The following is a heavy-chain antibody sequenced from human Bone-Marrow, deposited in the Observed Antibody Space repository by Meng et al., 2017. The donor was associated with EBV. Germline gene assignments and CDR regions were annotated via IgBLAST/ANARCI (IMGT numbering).Heavy chain of an antibody. CDR2: ISDVSDYI. V-gene: IGHV3-21*01. Sequence: EVQLVESGXXLVKPGGSLRLSCAPSGFDFSTSYMNWVRQATERGLEWLSCISDVSDYIYDAASVKGRFTISRDNAENSLYLQMSSLRVEDTAVYYCASGDPLTGIPFDPWGQGTLVTVSS. J-gene: IGHJ5*02. D-gene: IGHD1-1*01. CDR3: ASGDPLTGIPFDP. CDR1: GFDFSTSY.